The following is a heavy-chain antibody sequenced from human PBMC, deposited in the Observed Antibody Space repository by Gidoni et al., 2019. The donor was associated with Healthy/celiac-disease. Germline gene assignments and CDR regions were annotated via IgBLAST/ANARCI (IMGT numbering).Heavy chain of an antibody. D-gene: IGHD2-15*01. Sequence: KASGYTFTSYAMHWVRQAPGQRLEWMGWINAGNGNTKYSQKFQGRVTITRDTSASTAYMELSSLRSEDTAVYYCARSLGYPTVAIFDYWGQGTLVTVSS. CDR2: INAGNGNT. J-gene: IGHJ4*02. CDR3: ARSLGYPTVAIFDY. CDR1: GYTFTSYA. V-gene: IGHV1-3*01.